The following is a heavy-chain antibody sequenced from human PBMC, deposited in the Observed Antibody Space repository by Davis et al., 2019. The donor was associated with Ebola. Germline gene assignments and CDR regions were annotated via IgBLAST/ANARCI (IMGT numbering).Heavy chain of an antibody. CDR2: ITYDGSKD. J-gene: IGHJ4*02. Sequence: PGGSLRLSCAASGFIFSNYGMHWVRQAPGKGLEWVAVITYDGSKDYYADSVRGRFTISRDNSKNTVYLQMNSLRAEDTALYYCARGFKKPFDYWGQGTLVTVSS. CDR3: ARGFKKPFDY. V-gene: IGHV3-30*03. CDR1: GFIFSNYG.